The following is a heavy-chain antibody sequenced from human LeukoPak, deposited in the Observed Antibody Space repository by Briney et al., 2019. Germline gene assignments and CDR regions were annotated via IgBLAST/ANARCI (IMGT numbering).Heavy chain of an antibody. CDR1: GFTFSSYA. Sequence: GGSLRLSCAASGFTFSSYAVSWVRQAPGKGLEWVSAIGGSGGSAYYADSVKGRFTIFRDNSKNTLYLQMNSLRAEDTAVYYCAKPPKTSCGGDCYFDYWGQGTLVTVSS. CDR2: IGGSGGSA. V-gene: IGHV3-23*01. CDR3: AKPPKTSCGGDCYFDY. D-gene: IGHD2-21*02. J-gene: IGHJ4*02.